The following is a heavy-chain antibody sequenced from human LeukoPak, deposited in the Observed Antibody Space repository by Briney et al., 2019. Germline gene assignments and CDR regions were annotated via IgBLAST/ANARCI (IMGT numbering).Heavy chain of an antibody. J-gene: IGHJ4*02. CDR2: ISGSGGST. Sequence: GGSLRLSCAASGFTFSSYAMSWVRQAPGKGLEWVSAISGSGGSTYYADSVKGRFTISRDNSKNTLYLQMNSLRAEDTAVYYGAKDTAMVTTYFDYWGQGTLVTVSS. CDR1: GFTFSSYA. D-gene: IGHD5-18*01. V-gene: IGHV3-23*01. CDR3: AKDTAMVTTYFDY.